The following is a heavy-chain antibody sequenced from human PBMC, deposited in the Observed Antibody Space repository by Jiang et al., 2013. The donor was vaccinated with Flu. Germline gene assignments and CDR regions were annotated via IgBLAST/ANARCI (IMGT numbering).Heavy chain of an antibody. CDR3: ARVRGGEFDY. J-gene: IGHJ4*02. V-gene: IGHV3-7*03. CDR2: IKQDGSEK. Sequence: SGFTFSSYWMSWVRQAPGKGLEWVANIKQDGSEKYYVDSVKGRFTISRDNAKNSLYLQMNSLRAEDTAVYYCARVRGGEFDYWGQGTLVTVSS. D-gene: IGHD2-15*01. CDR1: GFTFSSYW.